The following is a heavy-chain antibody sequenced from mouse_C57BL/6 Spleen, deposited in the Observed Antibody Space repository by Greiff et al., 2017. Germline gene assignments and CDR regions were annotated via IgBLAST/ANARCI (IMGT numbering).Heavy chain of an antibody. CDR2: FTYDGSST. CDR3: ARGSWAYFDY. Sequence: EVMLVESEGGLVQPGSSMTLSCTASGFTFSDYYMAWVRQVSEKGLEWFANFTYDGSSTYYLDSLKSRFFISRATAKNILYLLMSSLKSEDTATYYCARGSWAYFDYWGQGTTLTVSS. CDR1: GFTFSDYY. J-gene: IGHJ2*01. V-gene: IGHV5-16*01.